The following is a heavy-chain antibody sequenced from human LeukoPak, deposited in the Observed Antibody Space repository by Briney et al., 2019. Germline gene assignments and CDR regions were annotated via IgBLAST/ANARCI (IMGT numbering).Heavy chain of an antibody. CDR3: ARVSGRNSSPYMDV. J-gene: IGHJ6*03. V-gene: IGHV4-59*12. CDR1: GGSISSYY. D-gene: IGHD3-22*01. CDR2: IYYSGST. Sequence: SETLSLTCTVSGGSISSYYWSWIRQPPGKGLEWIGYIYYSGSTNYKPSLKSRVTISVDTSKNQFSLKLSSVTAADTAVYYCARVSGRNSSPYMDVWGKGTTVTVSS.